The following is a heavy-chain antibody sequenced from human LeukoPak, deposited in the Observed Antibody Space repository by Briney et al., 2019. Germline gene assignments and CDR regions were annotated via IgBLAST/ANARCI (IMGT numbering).Heavy chain of an antibody. CDR1: GYTFTGYY. D-gene: IGHD6-6*01. J-gene: IGHJ6*03. CDR2: INPNSGGT. Sequence: ASVKVSCKASGYTFTGYYMHWVRQAPGQGLEWMGWINPNSGGTNYAQKFQGRVTMTRDTSISTAYMELSRLRSDDTAVYYCARDWPGYSSSYSYYYYMDVWGKGTTVTVSS. V-gene: IGHV1-2*02. CDR3: ARDWPGYSSSYSYYYYMDV.